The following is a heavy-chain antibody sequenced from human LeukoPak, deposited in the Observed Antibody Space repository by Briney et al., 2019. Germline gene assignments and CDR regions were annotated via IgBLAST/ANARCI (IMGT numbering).Heavy chain of an antibody. V-gene: IGHV3-66*01. Sequence: GGSLRLSCAASGFTVSSNYMSWVRQAPGKGLEWVSVIYSGGSTYYADSVKGRLTISRDNSKNTLYLQMNSLRTEDTAVYYCARGSRWLPFDYWGQGTLVTVSS. CDR1: GFTVSSNY. CDR2: IYSGGST. CDR3: ARGSRWLPFDY. D-gene: IGHD6-13*01. J-gene: IGHJ4*02.